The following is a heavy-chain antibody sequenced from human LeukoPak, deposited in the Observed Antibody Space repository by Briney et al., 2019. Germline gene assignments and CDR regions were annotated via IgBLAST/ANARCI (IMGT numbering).Heavy chain of an antibody. J-gene: IGHJ4*02. CDR3: ARDEPSNPILWFGESPTPNHFDY. CDR2: INPNSGGT. V-gene: IGHV1-2*02. CDR1: GYTFTGYS. D-gene: IGHD3-10*01. Sequence: ASVKVSCKASGYTFTGYSMHWVRQAPGQGLEWMGWINPNSGGTNYAQRFQGRVTMTRDTSISTAYMELSRLRSDDTAVYYCARDEPSNPILWFGESPTPNHFDYWGQGTLVTVSS.